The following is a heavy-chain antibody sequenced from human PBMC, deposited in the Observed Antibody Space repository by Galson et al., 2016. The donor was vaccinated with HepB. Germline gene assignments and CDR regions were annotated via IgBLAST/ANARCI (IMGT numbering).Heavy chain of an antibody. CDR2: TSGTGTDT. CDR3: AKALAAITGELAD. Sequence: PVQCLDSNSGTSGTGTDTYYADSVKGRCTISRDNSKNTLYLQLRSLRPEDTAVYYCAKALAAITGELADWGQGTLLVVSS. J-gene: IGHJ4*02. D-gene: IGHD1-14*01. V-gene: IGHV3-23*01.